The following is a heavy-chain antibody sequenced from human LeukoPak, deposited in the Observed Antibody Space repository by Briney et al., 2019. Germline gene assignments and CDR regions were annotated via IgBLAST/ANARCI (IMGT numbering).Heavy chain of an antibody. CDR3: ARDSGRVAAAGTKVYYYGMDV. CDR2: IYTSGST. D-gene: IGHD6-13*01. Sequence: SETLSLTCTVSGGSISSYYWSWIRQPAGKGLEWIGRIYTSGSTNYNPSLKSRVTMSVDTSKSQFSLNLSSVTAADTAVYYCARDSGRVAAAGTKVYYYGMDVWGQGTTVTVSS. V-gene: IGHV4-4*07. CDR1: GGSISSYY. J-gene: IGHJ6*02.